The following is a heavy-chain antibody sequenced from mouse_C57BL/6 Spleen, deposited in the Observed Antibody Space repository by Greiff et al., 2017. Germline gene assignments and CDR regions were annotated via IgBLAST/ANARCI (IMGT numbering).Heavy chain of an antibody. V-gene: IGHV1-15*01. CDR1: GYTFTDYE. CDR3: TRWNDDDDEGAWFAY. CDR2: IDPETGGT. Sequence: SGAELVRPGASVTLSCKASGYTFTDYEMHWVKQTPVHGLEWIGAIDPETGGTAYNQKFKGKAILTADKSSSKAYMELRSLTSEDSAVYYCTRWNDDDDEGAWFAYWGQGTLVTVSA. D-gene: IGHD2-4*01. J-gene: IGHJ3*01.